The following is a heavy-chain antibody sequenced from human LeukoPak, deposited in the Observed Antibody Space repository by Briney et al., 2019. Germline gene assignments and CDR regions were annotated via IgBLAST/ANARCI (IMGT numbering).Heavy chain of an antibody. J-gene: IGHJ6*02. CDR3: ARGGGTYGMDV. CDR1: GGSISSGGYS. Sequence: SETLSLTCAVSGGSISSGGYSWSWIRQPPGKGLEWIGYIYHSGTTYYNPSLKSRVTISVDSSKNQFSLKLHSVTASDTAVYYCARGGGTYGMDVWGQGTTVTVSS. V-gene: IGHV4-30-2*01. CDR2: IYHSGTT. D-gene: IGHD3-16*01.